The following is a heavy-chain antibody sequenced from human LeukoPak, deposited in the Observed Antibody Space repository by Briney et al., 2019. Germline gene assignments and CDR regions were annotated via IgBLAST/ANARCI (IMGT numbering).Heavy chain of an antibody. CDR2: ISSSNSYI. D-gene: IGHD1-26*01. CDR3: ARDGGGANNY. Sequence: GGSLRLSCAASRYTFSSYSMNWVRQAPGKGLEWVSSISSSNSYIYYADSVKGRFTISRDNAKNSLYLEMNVLSAEDTAVCYCARDGGGANNYWGQGTLVTVSS. CDR1: RYTFSSYS. J-gene: IGHJ4*02. V-gene: IGHV3-21*01.